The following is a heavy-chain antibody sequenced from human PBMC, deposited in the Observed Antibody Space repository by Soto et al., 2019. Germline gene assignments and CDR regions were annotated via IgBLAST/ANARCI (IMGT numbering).Heavy chain of an antibody. D-gene: IGHD3-9*01. J-gene: IGHJ5*02. V-gene: IGHV1-69*06. CDR1: GGTFSSYA. Sequence: QVQLLQSGAEVKKPGSSLKFSCKASGGTFSSYAIIWVRQAPGQGLEWMGGIIPIFGTANYAQKFQGRVTITADKSTSTAYMELSSLRSEDTAVYYCSRDGVEVRYLDWSGQRNWFDPWVQGTLVNVSS. CDR3: SRDGVEVRYLDWSGQRNWFDP. CDR2: IIPIFGTA.